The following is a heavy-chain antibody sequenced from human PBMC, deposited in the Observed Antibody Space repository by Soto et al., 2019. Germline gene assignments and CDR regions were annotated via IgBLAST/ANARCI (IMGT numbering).Heavy chain of an antibody. D-gene: IGHD6-13*01. J-gene: IGHJ2*01. CDR2: IYYSGST. CDR1: GGSVSTGVHY. Sequence: QVQLQESGPGLVKPSETLSLTCTVSVSGGSVSTGVHYWSWLRQPPGKGLEWIGYIYYSGSTNYSPSLKSRVTISVDTSKNQFSLKLTSVTAADTAVYYCARGYYTSWYWFDRWGRGTLVTVSS. V-gene: IGHV4-61*08. CDR3: ARGYYTSWYWFDR.